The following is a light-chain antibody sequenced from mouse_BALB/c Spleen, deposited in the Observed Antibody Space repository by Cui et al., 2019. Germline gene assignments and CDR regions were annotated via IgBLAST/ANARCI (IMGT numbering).Light chain of an antibody. J-gene: IGKJ1*01. CDR1: KSISKY. Sequence: DVQITQSPSYLAASPGETITINCRASKSISKYLAWYQEKPGKTNKLLIYSGSTLQSGIPSRFSGSGSGTDFTLTISSLEPEDFAMYYCQQHNEYPGTVGGGT. V-gene: IGKV16-104*01. CDR3: QQHNEYPGT. CDR2: SGS.